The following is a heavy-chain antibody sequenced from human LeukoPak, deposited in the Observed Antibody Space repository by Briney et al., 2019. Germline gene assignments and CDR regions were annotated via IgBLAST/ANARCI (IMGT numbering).Heavy chain of an antibody. J-gene: IGHJ4*02. CDR1: GGSIRTGDYY. V-gene: IGHV4-30-4*01. Sequence: SETLSLTCTVSGGSIRTGDYYWSWIRQPPGKGLEWIGNVYFSGDTSYNPSLKSRLTISLDTSKNQFSLTLTSVTAADTAFYYCARRNFYYYGSGTYPARFDYWGQGILATVSS. CDR3: ARRNFYYYGSGTYPARFDY. D-gene: IGHD3-10*01. CDR2: VYFSGDT.